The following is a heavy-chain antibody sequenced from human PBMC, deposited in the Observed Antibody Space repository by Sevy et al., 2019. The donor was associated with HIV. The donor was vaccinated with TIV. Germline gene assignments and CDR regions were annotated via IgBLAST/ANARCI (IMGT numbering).Heavy chain of an antibody. V-gene: IGHV1-69*06. D-gene: IGHD3-9*01. CDR2: IIPIFGTA. CDR1: GGTFSSYA. CDR3: ARVGPDYDILTGYFP. J-gene: IGHJ5*02. Sequence: ASVKVSCKASGGTFSSYAISWVRQAPGQGLEWMGGIIPIFGTANYAQMFQGRVTITADKSTSTAYMELSSLRSEDTAVYYCARVGPDYDILTGYFPWGQGTLVTVSS.